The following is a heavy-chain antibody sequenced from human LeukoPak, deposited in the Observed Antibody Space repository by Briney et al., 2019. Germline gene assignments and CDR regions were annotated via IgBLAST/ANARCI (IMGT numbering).Heavy chain of an antibody. CDR2: INPNSGGT. Sequence: ASVKVSCKASGYTFTGYYMHWVRQAPGQGLEWMGWINPNSGGTNYAQKFQGRVTMTRDTSISTAYMELSRLRSDDTAVYYCARDLTDSWSAFDYWGQGTLVTVSS. V-gene: IGHV1-2*02. CDR3: ARDLTDSWSAFDY. D-gene: IGHD6-13*01. J-gene: IGHJ4*02. CDR1: GYTFTGYY.